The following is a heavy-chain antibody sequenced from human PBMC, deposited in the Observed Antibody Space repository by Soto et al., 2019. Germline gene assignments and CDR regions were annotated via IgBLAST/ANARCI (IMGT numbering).Heavy chain of an antibody. CDR2: IRSTTNYM. V-gene: IGHV3-21*06. CDR1: GFIFTRYR. Sequence: PGGPLRLSCAASGFIFTRYRMNWVRQAQGKGLRWVSSIRSTTNYMYYGGSMKGRFTISRDNAKNSLYREMNSLRAEDTAVYYCARESEDLTSNFDYWGQGTLVTVSS. CDR3: ARESEDLTSNFDY. J-gene: IGHJ4*02.